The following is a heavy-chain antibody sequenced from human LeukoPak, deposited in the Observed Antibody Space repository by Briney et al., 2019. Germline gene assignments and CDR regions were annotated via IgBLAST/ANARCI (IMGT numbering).Heavy chain of an antibody. D-gene: IGHD5-24*01. J-gene: IGHJ6*03. CDR1: GFTFRAYA. Sequence: GALRLSCAASGFTFRAYALHWVRQAPGKGLEWVTVISFDETNKYYADSVKGRFTVSRDNSNNVLYLQIHSLTTEDTAVYYCARGDRAMAIGDMDVWGKGTTVTVSS. CDR3: ARGDRAMAIGDMDV. CDR2: ISFDETNK. V-gene: IGHV3-30*04.